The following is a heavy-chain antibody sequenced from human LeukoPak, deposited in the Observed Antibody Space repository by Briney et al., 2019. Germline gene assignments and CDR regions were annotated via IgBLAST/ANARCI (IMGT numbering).Heavy chain of an antibody. D-gene: IGHD6-19*01. CDR2: IYDSGSN. CDR3: TKATQWLAFDY. Sequence: PSETLSLTCTVSGGSISSYYWSWVRQPPGKGLEWLGYIYDSGSNNYNPPLKSRVTISVDTSKNQFSLKLSSVTAADTAVYYCTKATQWLAFDYWGRGTLVTVSS. J-gene: IGHJ4*02. V-gene: IGHV4-59*01. CDR1: GGSISSYY.